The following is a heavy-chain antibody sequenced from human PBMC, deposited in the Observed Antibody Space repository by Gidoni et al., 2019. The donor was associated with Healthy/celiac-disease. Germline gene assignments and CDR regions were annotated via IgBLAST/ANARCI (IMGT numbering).Heavy chain of an antibody. Sequence: QVQLQQWGAGLLKPSETLSLTCAVYGGSFSGYYWSWIRQPPGKGLEWIGEINHSGSTNYNPSLKSRVTISVDTSKNQFSLKLSSVTAADTAVYYCARGYNWNSWGMDVWGQGTTVTVSS. J-gene: IGHJ6*02. CDR1: GGSFSGYY. V-gene: IGHV4-34*01. CDR2: INHSGST. D-gene: IGHD1-7*01. CDR3: ARGYNWNSWGMDV.